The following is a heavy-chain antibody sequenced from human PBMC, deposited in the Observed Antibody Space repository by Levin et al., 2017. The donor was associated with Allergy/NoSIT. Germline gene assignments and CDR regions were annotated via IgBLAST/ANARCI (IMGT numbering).Heavy chain of an antibody. CDR1: GFTFSSYG. CDR3: ASLWGDGPREDPKLDTLQFDY. V-gene: IGHV3-33*01. Sequence: GESLKISCAASGFTFSSYGMHWVRQAPGKGLEWVAVIWYDGSNKYYADSVKGRFTISRDNSKNTLYLQMNSLRAEDTAVYYCASLWGDGPREDPKLDTLQFDYWGQGTLVTVSS. D-gene: IGHD3-16*01. J-gene: IGHJ4*02. CDR2: IWYDGSNK.